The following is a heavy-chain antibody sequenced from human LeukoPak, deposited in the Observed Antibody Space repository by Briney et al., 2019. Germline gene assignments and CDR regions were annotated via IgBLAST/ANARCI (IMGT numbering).Heavy chain of an antibody. J-gene: IGHJ3*01. D-gene: IGHD5-12*01. V-gene: IGHV4-30-4*08. CDR1: GGSITSTNHF. Sequence: PSETLSLTCSVSGGSITSTNHFWSWIPPPPGEGLEWIAYIRPSGIAWYNPSLTSRAVISIDTSKNQFSLTVNSVTAADTAMYYCAREVDIPVDSDGFDLWGQGTMVTVSS. CDR2: IRPSGIA. CDR3: AREVDIPVDSDGFDL.